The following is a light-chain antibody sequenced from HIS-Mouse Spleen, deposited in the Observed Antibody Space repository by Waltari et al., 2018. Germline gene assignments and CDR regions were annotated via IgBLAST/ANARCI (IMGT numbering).Light chain of an antibody. J-gene: IGLJ3*02. V-gene: IGLV5-45*02. CDR3: MIWHSSAWV. CDR1: SGINVGTYR. Sequence: AVLTQTSSLSASPGASASLTCTLRSGINVGTYRIYWYQQKPGSPPQYLLRYKSDSDKQQGSGVPSRFSGSKDASANAGILLISGLQSEDEADYYCMIWHSSAWVFGGGTKLTVL. CDR2: YKSDSDK.